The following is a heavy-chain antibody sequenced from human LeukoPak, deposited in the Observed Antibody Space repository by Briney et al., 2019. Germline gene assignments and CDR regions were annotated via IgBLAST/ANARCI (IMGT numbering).Heavy chain of an antibody. CDR3: ASSDGNWFDP. Sequence: SETLSLTCSVSGGSINSGTYYWNWIRQPAGKGLEWIGRLSTSGNTNYNPSLKSRVAISRDTSKNQFSLTLTSVIAADTAVYYCASSDGNWFDPWGQGTLVTVSS. CDR1: GGSINSGTYY. J-gene: IGHJ5*02. CDR2: LSTSGNT. V-gene: IGHV4-61*02. D-gene: IGHD1-26*01.